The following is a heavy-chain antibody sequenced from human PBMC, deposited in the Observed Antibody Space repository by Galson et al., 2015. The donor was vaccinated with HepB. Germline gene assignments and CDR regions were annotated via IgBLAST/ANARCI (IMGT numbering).Heavy chain of an antibody. Sequence: SLRLSCAASGFTFSNYWMSWVRQAPGKGLEWVANIKQDGSEKYYVDSVKGRFTISRDNAKNLLFLQMNSLRAEDTAVYYCARGSRLLTTVTTSHYFDYWGQGTLVTVSS. J-gene: IGHJ4*02. D-gene: IGHD4-17*01. CDR2: IKQDGSEK. V-gene: IGHV3-7*01. CDR1: GFTFSNYW. CDR3: ARGSRLLTTVTTSHYFDY.